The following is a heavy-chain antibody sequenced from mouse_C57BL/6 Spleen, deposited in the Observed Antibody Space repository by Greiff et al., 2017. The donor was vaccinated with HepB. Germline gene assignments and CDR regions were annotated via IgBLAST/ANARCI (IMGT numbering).Heavy chain of an antibody. D-gene: IGHD2-2*01. CDR2: INPSSGYT. CDR3: AKGGYYYAMDY. V-gene: IGHV1-4*01. CDR1: GYTFTSYT. Sequence: LQQSGAALPRPGASVKMSCKASGYTFTSYTMHWVKQRPGQGLEWIGYINPSSGYTKYNQKFKDKATLTADKSSSTAYMQLSSLTSEDSAVYYCAKGGYYYAMDYWGQGTSVTVSS. J-gene: IGHJ4*01.